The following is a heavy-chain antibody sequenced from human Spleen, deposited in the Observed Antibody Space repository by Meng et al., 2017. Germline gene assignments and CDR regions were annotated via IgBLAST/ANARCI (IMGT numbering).Heavy chain of an antibody. CDR1: GYSFTSYW. CDR2: IYPGDSDT. CDR3: ATRIDPSGYSGYDFWYFDL. V-gene: IGHV5-51*01. D-gene: IGHD5-12*01. Sequence: GESLKISCKGSGYSFTSYWIGWVRQMPGKGLEWMGIIYPGDSDTRYSPSFQGQVTISADKSISTAYLQWSSLKASDTAMYYCATRIDPSGYSGYDFWYFDLWGRGTLVTSPQ. J-gene: IGHJ2*01.